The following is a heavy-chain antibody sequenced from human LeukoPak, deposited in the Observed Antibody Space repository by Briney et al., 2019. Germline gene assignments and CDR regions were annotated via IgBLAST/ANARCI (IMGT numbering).Heavy chain of an antibody. CDR1: GGSISSYY. Sequence: SETLSLTCTVSGGSISSYYWSWIRQPPGKGLEWIGYIYYSGSTNYNPSLKSRVTISVDTSKNQFSLKLSSVTAADTAVYYCARGARLGKYSSSWPFDYWGQGTLVTVSS. V-gene: IGHV4-59*13. CDR2: IYYSGST. CDR3: ARGARLGKYSSSWPFDY. J-gene: IGHJ4*02. D-gene: IGHD6-13*01.